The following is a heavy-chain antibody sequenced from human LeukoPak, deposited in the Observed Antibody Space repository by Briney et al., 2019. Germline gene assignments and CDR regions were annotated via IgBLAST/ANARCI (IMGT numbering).Heavy chain of an antibody. Sequence: GGSLRLSCAASGFTVSSNYMSWVRQAPGKGLEXXXXXYSGGSTYYADSVKGRFTISRDNSKNTLYLQMNSLRAEDTAVYYCARDRHGDYSPDYYYYGMDVWGKGTTVTVSS. D-gene: IGHD4-17*01. CDR2: XYSGGST. CDR3: ARDRHGDYSPDYYYYGMDV. CDR1: GFTVSSNY. J-gene: IGHJ6*04. V-gene: IGHV3-53*01.